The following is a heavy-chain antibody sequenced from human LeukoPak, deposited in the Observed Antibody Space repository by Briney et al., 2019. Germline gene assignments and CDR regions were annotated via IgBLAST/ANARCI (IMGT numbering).Heavy chain of an antibody. J-gene: IGHJ4*02. V-gene: IGHV4-59*11. CDR3: ARRIGVLDSRDSRYYFDH. CDR2: IYYSGST. CDR1: GGSISSHY. Sequence: PSETLSLTCIVSGGSISSHYWSWIRQTPGKGLEYIGDIYYSGSTDYNPSLKSRVTISLDTSKNQFSLHLSSVTAADTAVYYCARRIGVLDSRDSRYYFDHWGQGTLVTVSS. D-gene: IGHD3-22*01.